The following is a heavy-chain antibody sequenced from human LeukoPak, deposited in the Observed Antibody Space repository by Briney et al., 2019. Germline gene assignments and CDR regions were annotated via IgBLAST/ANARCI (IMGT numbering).Heavy chain of an antibody. D-gene: IGHD3-10*01. CDR3: ARAGWIITSGIDY. CDR2: IYHTGST. Sequence: SGTLSLTCVVSGYSISRGYYWAGSRPPPGKGLAWIGTIYHTGSTYYNPSLESRVTISGDTSKNEFSLNLNSVTAADTAVYYCARAGWIITSGIDYWGQGALVTVSS. V-gene: IGHV4-38-2*01. CDR1: GYSISRGYY. J-gene: IGHJ4*02.